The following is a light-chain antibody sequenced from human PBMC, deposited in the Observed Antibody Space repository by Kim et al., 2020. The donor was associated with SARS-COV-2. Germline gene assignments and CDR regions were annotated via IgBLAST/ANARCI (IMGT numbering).Light chain of an antibody. Sequence: GQRVTIYCSGSSSNIVSNTVNWYQPLPGTAPKLRIYSNNQRPSGVPDRISGSKSGTSASLAISGLQSEDEADYYCAAWDGSLNGVVFGGGTQLTVL. CDR3: AAWDGSLNGVV. J-gene: IGLJ2*01. V-gene: IGLV1-44*01. CDR1: SSNIVSNT. CDR2: SNN.